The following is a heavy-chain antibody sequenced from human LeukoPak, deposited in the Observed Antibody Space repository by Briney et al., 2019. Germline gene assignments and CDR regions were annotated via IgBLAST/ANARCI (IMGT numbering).Heavy chain of an antibody. J-gene: IGHJ4*02. CDR3: AKYCTNGVCFDY. CDR1: GFTFSSYA. D-gene: IGHD2-8*01. V-gene: IGHV3-23*01. CDR2: ISGSGSST. Sequence: GGSLRLSCAASGFTFSSYAMSWVRQAPGKGLEWVSAISGSGSSTYYADSVKGRFTISRDNSKNTPYLQMNSLRAEDTAVYYCAKYCTNGVCFDYWGQGTLVTVSS.